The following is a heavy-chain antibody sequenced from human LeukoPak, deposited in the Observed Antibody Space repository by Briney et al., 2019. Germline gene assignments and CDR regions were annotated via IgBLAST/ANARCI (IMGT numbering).Heavy chain of an antibody. V-gene: IGHV1-18*01. CDR3: ARGYRATIFGVVPLVDY. D-gene: IGHD3-3*01. Sequence: GASVKVSCKASGYTFTSYGISWVRQAPGQGLEWMGWISAYNGNTNYAQKLQGRVTMTTDTSTSTAYMERRSLRSDDTAVYYCARGYRATIFGVVPLVDYWGQGTLVTVSS. J-gene: IGHJ4*02. CDR2: ISAYNGNT. CDR1: GYTFTSYG.